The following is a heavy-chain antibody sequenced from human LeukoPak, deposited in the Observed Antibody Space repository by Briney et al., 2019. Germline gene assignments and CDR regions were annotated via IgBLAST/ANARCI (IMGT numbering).Heavy chain of an antibody. CDR3: AELGITMIGGV. D-gene: IGHD3-10*02. Sequence: GGSLRLSCAASGFTFTSYGMNWVRQAPGKGLEWVSYISSSGSTIYYADSVEGRFTISRDNAKNSLYLQMNSLRAEDTAVYYCAELGITMIGGVWGKGTTVTISS. V-gene: IGHV3-48*03. J-gene: IGHJ6*04. CDR1: GFTFTSYG. CDR2: ISSSGSTI.